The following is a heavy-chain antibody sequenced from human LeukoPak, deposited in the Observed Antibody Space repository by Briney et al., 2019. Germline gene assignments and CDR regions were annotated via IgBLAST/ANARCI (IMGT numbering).Heavy chain of an antibody. CDR3: AKGTVVGATTHFDY. CDR1: GFTFSSYW. J-gene: IGHJ4*02. Sequence: GGSLRLSCAASGFTFSSYWMSWVRQAPGKGLEWVANIKQDGSEKYYVDSVKGRFTISRDNAKNSLYLQMNSLRAEDTAIYYCAKGTVVGATTHFDYWGQGTLVTVSS. D-gene: IGHD1-26*01. V-gene: IGHV3-7*03. CDR2: IKQDGSEK.